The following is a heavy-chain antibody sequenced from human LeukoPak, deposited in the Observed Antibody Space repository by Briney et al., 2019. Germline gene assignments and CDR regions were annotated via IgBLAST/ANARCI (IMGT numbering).Heavy chain of an antibody. D-gene: IGHD5-24*01. Sequence: SQTLSLTCTVSGASISSGSYYWSWIRQPAGKGLEWIGRIYTSGSTNYNPSLKSRVTISVDTSKNQFSLKLSSVTAADTAVYYCARDRREMDTLKIYYFDYWGQGTLVTVSS. V-gene: IGHV4-61*02. CDR3: ARDRREMDTLKIYYFDY. CDR1: GASISSGSYY. CDR2: IYTSGST. J-gene: IGHJ4*02.